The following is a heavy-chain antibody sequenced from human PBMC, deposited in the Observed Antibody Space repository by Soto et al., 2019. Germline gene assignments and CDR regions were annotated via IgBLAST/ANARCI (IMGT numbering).Heavy chain of an antibody. Sequence: QVQLVESGGGVVQPGRSLRLSCAASGFTFSGYTVHWVRQAPGKGLEWVAVISKDGSNKYYADSVKGRFTVSRENSKNTVXXQXDXRRVEDMAVYYCARDRGDQVSLGWGVMFRGDWYFDLWGSGTLVTVSS. J-gene: IGHJ2*01. CDR1: GFTFSGYT. V-gene: IGHV3-30-3*01. D-gene: IGHD3-16*01. CDR3: ARDRGDQVSLGWGVMFRGDWYFDL. CDR2: ISKDGSNK.